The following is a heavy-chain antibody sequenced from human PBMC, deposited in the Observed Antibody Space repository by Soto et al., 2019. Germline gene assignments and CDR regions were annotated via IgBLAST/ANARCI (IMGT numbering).Heavy chain of an antibody. CDR2: ITATDGKT. Sequence: PGGSLRLSCLASGFTFKAYAMDWVRQAPGKGLEWVSSITATDGKTYYADSVRGRFIISRDNSRNSLFLQMNGLRPDDSALYYCVKDEGTSSTVFDYWGQGTPVTVSS. CDR1: GFTFKAYA. CDR3: VKDEGTSSTVFDY. V-gene: IGHV3-23*01. J-gene: IGHJ4*02. D-gene: IGHD4-4*01.